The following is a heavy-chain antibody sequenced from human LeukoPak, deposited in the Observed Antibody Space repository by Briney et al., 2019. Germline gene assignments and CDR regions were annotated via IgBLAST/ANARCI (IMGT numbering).Heavy chain of an antibody. CDR2: ICASGDNA. J-gene: IGHJ6*02. CDR1: GFTFSSYA. D-gene: IGHD2-2*01. CDR3: AKGSSSSCYGVSDV. V-gene: IGHV3-23*01. Sequence: GGSLRLSCAASGFTFSSYAMSWVRQAPGKGLEWVSVICASGDNAYYEDSVKGRFSISRDNSKNTLYLQMNSLRAEDTALYYCAKGSSSSCYGVSDVWGQGTTVTVS.